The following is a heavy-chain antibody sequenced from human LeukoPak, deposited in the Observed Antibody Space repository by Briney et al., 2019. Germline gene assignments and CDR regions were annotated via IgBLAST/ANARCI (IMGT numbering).Heavy chain of an antibody. Sequence: GGSLRLSCAASGFTFSSYSMNWVRQAPGKGLEWVSYISSSSSTIYYADSVKGRFTISRDNAKNSLYLQMNSLRAEDTAVYYCAKDPLNGYSSGWYDYWGQGTLVTVSS. V-gene: IGHV3-48*01. J-gene: IGHJ4*02. CDR3: AKDPLNGYSSGWYDY. CDR1: GFTFSSYS. CDR2: ISSSSSTI. D-gene: IGHD6-19*01.